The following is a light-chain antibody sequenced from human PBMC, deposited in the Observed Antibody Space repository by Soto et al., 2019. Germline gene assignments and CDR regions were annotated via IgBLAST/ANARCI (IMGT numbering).Light chain of an antibody. CDR3: QQYGTSPWT. V-gene: IGKV3-20*01. Sequence: EIVLTQSPGTLSLSPGERATLSCRASQSVSSNYLAWYQQKPGQAPRLLIYTASGRATGIPDRFSGSGSGTDFTLTISRVEPEDVAVYYCQQYGTSPWTFGQGTKVAIK. CDR1: QSVSSNY. CDR2: TAS. J-gene: IGKJ1*01.